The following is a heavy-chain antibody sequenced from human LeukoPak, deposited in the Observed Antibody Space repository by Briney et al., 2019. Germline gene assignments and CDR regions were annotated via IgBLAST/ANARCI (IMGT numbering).Heavy chain of an antibody. J-gene: IGHJ4*02. V-gene: IGHV3-48*03. CDR1: GFTFSSYE. CDR3: ARRSYYYDSSGQYYFDY. D-gene: IGHD3-22*01. CDR2: ISSSGSTI. Sequence: GGSLRLSCAASGFTFSSYEMNWVRQAPGKGLEWVSYISSSGSTIYYADSVKGRFTISRDNAKNSLYLQMNSLRAEDTAVYYCARRSYYYDSSGQYYFDYWGQGTLVTVSS.